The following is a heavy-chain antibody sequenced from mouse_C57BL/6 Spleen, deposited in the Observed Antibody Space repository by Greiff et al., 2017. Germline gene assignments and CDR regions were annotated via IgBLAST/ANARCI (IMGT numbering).Heavy chain of an antibody. CDR3: TIRAYYSNYDYFEY. D-gene: IGHD2-5*01. CDR1: GYTFTSYE. Sequence: QVQLLQSGAELVRPGASVTLSCKSSGYTFTSYEMHWVKQTPVHGLEWIGAIDPETGGTAYTQKFKGKAILTADKSSSTAYMELRSLTSEDSAVYYCTIRAYYSNYDYFEYWGQGTTLTVSS. J-gene: IGHJ2*01. CDR2: IDPETGGT. V-gene: IGHV1-15*01.